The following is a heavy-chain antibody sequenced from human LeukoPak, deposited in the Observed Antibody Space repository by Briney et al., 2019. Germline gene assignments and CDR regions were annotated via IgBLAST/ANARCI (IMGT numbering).Heavy chain of an antibody. CDR2: INPNSGGT. Sequence: VASVKVSCKASGYTFTSYGISWVRQAPGQGLEWMGWINPNSGGTNYAQKFQGRVTMTRDTSISTAYMELSRLRSDDTAVYYCARGGYEGLVAGRGAYYYYYMDVWGKGTTVTISS. D-gene: IGHD6-13*01. V-gene: IGHV1-2*02. J-gene: IGHJ6*03. CDR1: GYTFTSYG. CDR3: ARGGYEGLVAGRGAYYYYYMDV.